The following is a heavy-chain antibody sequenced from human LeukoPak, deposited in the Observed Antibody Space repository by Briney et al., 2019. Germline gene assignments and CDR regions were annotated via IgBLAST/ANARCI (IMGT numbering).Heavy chain of an antibody. V-gene: IGHV3-23*01. Sequence: GGSLRLSCAASGFTFSSYAMSWVRQAPGKGLKWVSSISGSSGRTYYADSVKGRFTISRDNSKNTLYLQMNSLRAEDTAVYYCAKDRWQWLNRHYFDYWGQGTLVTVSS. CDR1: GFTFSSYA. D-gene: IGHD6-19*01. J-gene: IGHJ4*02. CDR2: ISGSSGRT. CDR3: AKDRWQWLNRHYFDY.